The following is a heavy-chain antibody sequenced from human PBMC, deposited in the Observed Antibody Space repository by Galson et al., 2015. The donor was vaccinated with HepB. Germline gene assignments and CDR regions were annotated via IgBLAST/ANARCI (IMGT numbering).Heavy chain of an antibody. CDR3: AKPRSARSSWDYFDN. V-gene: IGHV3-30*02. Sequence: SLRLSCAASGFIFSSYGMHWARQAPGKGLEWVAFIRYDGSYESYADSVRGRFTISRDNSKNTLYVQMNSLRPEDTAVYYCAKPRSARSSWDYFDNWGQGTLVTVSS. J-gene: IGHJ4*02. CDR2: IRYDGSYE. CDR1: GFIFSSYG. D-gene: IGHD6-13*01.